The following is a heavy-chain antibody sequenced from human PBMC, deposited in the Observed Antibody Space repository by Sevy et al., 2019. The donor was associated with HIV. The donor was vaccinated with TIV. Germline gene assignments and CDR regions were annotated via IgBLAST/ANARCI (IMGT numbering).Heavy chain of an antibody. CDR2: ISSSSSYI. J-gene: IGHJ3*02. Sequence: GGSLRLSCAASGFTFSSYSMNWVRQAPGKGLEWVSSISSSSSYIYYADSVKGRFTISRDNAKNSLYLQMNSLRAEDTAVYYCARDRNNWNHDAFDIWGQGTMVTVSS. CDR3: ARDRNNWNHDAFDI. D-gene: IGHD1-20*01. CDR1: GFTFSSYS. V-gene: IGHV3-21*01.